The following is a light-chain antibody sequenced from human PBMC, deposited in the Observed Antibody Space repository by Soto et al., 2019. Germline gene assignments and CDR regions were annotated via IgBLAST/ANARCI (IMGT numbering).Light chain of an antibody. CDR1: QGIRSA. CDR3: QQYDSILGT. CDR2: DAS. V-gene: IGKV1-13*02. Sequence: AIQLTQSPSSLSASVGDRVTITCRASQGIRSALGWYQQKPGKAPKFLIYDASTLETGFPSRFSGSGSGTEFTLTISNLQPDDFATYYCQQYDSILGTFGPGTKVDIK. J-gene: IGKJ1*01.